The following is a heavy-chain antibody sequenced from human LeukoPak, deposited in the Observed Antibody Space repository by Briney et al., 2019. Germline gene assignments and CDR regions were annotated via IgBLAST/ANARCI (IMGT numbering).Heavy chain of an antibody. CDR3: ARDMAGVSSGYSAISYFDY. J-gene: IGHJ4*02. D-gene: IGHD3-22*01. CDR1: GGSVSGYY. CDR2: INHSGST. Sequence: SETLSLTCAVYGGSVSGYYWTWIRQPPGKGLEWIGEINHSGSTNYNPSLKSRVTISVDTSKNQFSLKLSSVTAADTAVYYCARDMAGVSSGYSAISYFDYWGQGTLVTVSS. V-gene: IGHV4-34*01.